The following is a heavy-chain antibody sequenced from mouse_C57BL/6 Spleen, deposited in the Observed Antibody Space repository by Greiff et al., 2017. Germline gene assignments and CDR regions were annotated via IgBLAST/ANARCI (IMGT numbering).Heavy chain of an antibody. J-gene: IGHJ4*01. Sequence: QVQLQQPGAELVMPGASVKLSCKASGYTFTSYWMHWVKQRPGQGLEWIGEIDPSDSYTNYNQKFKGKSTLTVDKSSSTSYMQLSSLTSEDSAVYYCARRGSSGYVYYYAMDYWGQGTSVTVSS. D-gene: IGHD3-2*02. CDR3: ARRGSSGYVYYYAMDY. CDR2: IDPSDSYT. CDR1: GYTFTSYW. V-gene: IGHV1-69*01.